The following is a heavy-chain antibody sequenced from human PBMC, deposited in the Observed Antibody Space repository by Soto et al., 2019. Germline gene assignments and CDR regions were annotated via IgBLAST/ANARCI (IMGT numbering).Heavy chain of an antibody. D-gene: IGHD4-17*01. CDR2: ILPIFGTA. CDR1: GGTFSSYA. Sequence: QVQLVQSGAEVKKPGSSVKVSCKASGGTFSSYAISWVRQAPGQGLEWMVGILPIFGTANYAQKFQGRVTISAYESTSTAYMEWFSLRSEDTAVYYCAREGPPTVTTRSYYSYGMGVWGQGTTVTVSS. J-gene: IGHJ6*02. V-gene: IGHV1-69*01. CDR3: AREGPPTVTTRSYYSYGMGV.